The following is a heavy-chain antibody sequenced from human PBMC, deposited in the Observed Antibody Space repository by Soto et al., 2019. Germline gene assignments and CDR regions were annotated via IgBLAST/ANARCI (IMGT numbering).Heavy chain of an antibody. CDR1: EGSRGGYG. D-gene: IGHD3-16*01. CDR3: ARAYYENLGYSLAP. CDR2: IYYSDTI. V-gene: IGHV4-59*01. Sequence: SVRWSVAEGSRGGYGGRRIRQNPGKGLEWIGYIYYSDTINYNPSLKSRVIISEDTSKNQFSLRLSSVTAADTAVYFCARAYYENLGYSLAPRRHRTPVPVSS. J-gene: IGHJ5*02.